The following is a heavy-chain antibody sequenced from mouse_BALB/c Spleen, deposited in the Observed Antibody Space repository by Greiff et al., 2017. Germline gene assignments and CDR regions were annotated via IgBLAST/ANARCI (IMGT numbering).Heavy chain of an antibody. D-gene: IGHD4-1*01. CDR1: GFTFSSYA. J-gene: IGHJ3*01. CDR3: ARPSNWDGGFAY. V-gene: IGHV5-12-1*01. Sequence: EVNVVESGGGLVKPGGSLKLSCAASGFTFSSYAMSWVRQTPEKRLEWVAYISSGGGSTYYPDTVKGRFTISRDNAKNTLYLQMSSLKSEDTAMYYCARPSNWDGGFAYWGQGTLVTVSA. CDR2: ISSGGGST.